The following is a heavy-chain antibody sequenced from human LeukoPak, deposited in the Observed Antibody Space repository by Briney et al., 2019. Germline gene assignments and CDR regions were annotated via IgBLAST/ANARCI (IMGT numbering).Heavy chain of an antibody. CDR1: GYIFTGYY. CDR3: AKLFESGTYNNFFHY. J-gene: IGHJ4*02. D-gene: IGHD3-10*01. V-gene: IGHV1-2*02. CDR2: INPKSGGT. Sequence: ASVTVSCKASGYIFTGYYMHWVRQAPGQGLEWMGWINPKSGGTNYAQKFQGRVTMTRDTSISTAYMELSRLRSDDTAIYYCAKLFESGTYNNFFHYWGQGTLVTVSS.